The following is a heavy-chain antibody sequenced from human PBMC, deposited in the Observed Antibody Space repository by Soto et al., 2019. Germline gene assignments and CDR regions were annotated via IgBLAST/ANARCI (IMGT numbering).Heavy chain of an antibody. V-gene: IGHV3-23*01. D-gene: IGHD5-12*01. CDR1: GFTFSSYA. CDR3: AKDLDSGYDNDAFDI. J-gene: IGHJ3*02. CDR2: ISGSGGST. Sequence: GGSLRLSCAASGFTFSSYAMSWVRQAPGKGLDWVSAISGSGGSTYYADSVKGRFTISRDNSNNTLYLQMNSLRAEDTAVYYCAKDLDSGYDNDAFDIWGQGTMVTVSS.